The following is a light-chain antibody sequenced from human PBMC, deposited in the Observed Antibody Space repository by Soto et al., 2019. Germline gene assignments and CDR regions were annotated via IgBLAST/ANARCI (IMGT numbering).Light chain of an antibody. CDR3: QQSYSAPPYT. CDR2: AAS. CDR1: QTISSY. J-gene: IGKJ2*01. V-gene: IGKV1-39*01. Sequence: DIQMTQSPSSLSASVGDRVTITCRASQTISSYLNWYQQIPGKAPKLLIYAASSLLSGVPSRFSGSGSGTDFTLTNSSLQPEEFVTYYSQQSYSAPPYTFGQGTKVEIK.